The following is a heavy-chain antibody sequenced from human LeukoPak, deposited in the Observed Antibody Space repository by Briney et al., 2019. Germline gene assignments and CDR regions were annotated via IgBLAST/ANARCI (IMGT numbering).Heavy chain of an antibody. V-gene: IGHV3-7*01. CDR2: IKQDGSHK. D-gene: IGHD6-6*01. CDR3: ARIGYSSSSFDY. Sequence: GGSLRLSCAASGFTFSNYWMSWVRQAPGKGLEWVANIKQDGSHKYYVDSVKARFTISRDNAKNSLYLQMNSLRAEDTAVYYCARIGYSSSSFDYWGQGTLVTVSS. J-gene: IGHJ4*02. CDR1: GFTFSNYW.